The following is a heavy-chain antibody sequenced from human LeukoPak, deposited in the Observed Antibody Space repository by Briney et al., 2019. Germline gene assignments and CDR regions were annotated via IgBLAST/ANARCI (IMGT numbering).Heavy chain of an antibody. Sequence: SVKVSCKASGGTFSNFAFSWVRQAPGQGLQWVGRIIPIVDVTSYAQNFKGKVTITADESTTTAYMELSSLRSEDTAVYYCAREMGDREFYFDYWGQGTLVTVSS. CDR2: IIPIVDVT. CDR3: AREMGDREFYFDY. V-gene: IGHV1-69*04. D-gene: IGHD3-10*01. CDR1: GGTFSNFA. J-gene: IGHJ4*02.